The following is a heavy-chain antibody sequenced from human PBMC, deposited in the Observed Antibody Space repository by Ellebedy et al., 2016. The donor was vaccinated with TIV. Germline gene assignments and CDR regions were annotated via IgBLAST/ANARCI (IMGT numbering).Heavy chain of an antibody. D-gene: IGHD4-17*01. J-gene: IGHJ2*01. CDR2: ISSPSTYI. V-gene: IGHV3-21*01. CDR1: GFTFSSYT. Sequence: GESLKISCAASGFTFSSYTINWVRQAPGKGLEWVASISSPSTYIYYADSVKGRFTISRDNAKKSLYLQMNSLRAEDTAVYYCARKVPAPTTVPPNWYFDLWGRGTLVTVSS. CDR3: ARKVPAPTTVPPNWYFDL.